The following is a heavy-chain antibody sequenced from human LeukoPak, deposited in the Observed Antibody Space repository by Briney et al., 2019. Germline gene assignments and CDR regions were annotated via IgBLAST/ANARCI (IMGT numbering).Heavy chain of an antibody. J-gene: IGHJ4*02. CDR2: IYTSGST. Sequence: PSETLSLTCTVSGGSISSYHWSWIRQPAGKGLEWIGRIYTSGSTNYNPSLKSRVTMSVDTSKNQFSLKLSSVTAADTAVYYCARDYYDSSGYYIDYWGQGTLVTVSS. CDR1: GGSISSYH. CDR3: ARDYYDSSGYYIDY. D-gene: IGHD3-22*01. V-gene: IGHV4-4*07.